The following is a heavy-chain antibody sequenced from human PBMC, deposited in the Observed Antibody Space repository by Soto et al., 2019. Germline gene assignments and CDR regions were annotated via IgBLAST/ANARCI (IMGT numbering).Heavy chain of an antibody. CDR3: ARGLLSPYCSSTSCSNFGAGDAFDI. CDR1: GYTFTGYY. CDR2: INPNSGGT. D-gene: IGHD2-2*01. J-gene: IGHJ3*02. Sequence: ASVKVSCKASGYTFTGYYMHWVRQAPGQGLEWMGWINPNSGGTNYAQKFQGWVTMTRDTSISTAYMELSRLRSDDTAVYYCARGLLSPYCSSTSCSNFGAGDAFDIWGQGTMVTVSS. V-gene: IGHV1-2*04.